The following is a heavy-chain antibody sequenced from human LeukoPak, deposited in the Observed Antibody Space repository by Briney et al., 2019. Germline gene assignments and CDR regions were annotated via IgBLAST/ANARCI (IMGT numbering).Heavy chain of an antibody. Sequence: PGGSLRLSCAASGFTFSSYAMSWVRQAPGKGLEWVSTISGSGDNTYYADSVKGRFTISRDNSKNTLYLQMNSLRAEDTAVYYCANDHSGYTYFDAFDIWGQGTMVTVSS. CDR3: ANDHSGYTYFDAFDI. CDR1: GFTFSSYA. J-gene: IGHJ3*02. D-gene: IGHD5-18*01. CDR2: ISGSGDNT. V-gene: IGHV3-23*01.